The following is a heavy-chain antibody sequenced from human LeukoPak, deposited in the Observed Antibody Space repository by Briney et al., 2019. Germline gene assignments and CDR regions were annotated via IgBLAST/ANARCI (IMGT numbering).Heavy chain of an antibody. J-gene: IGHJ4*02. Sequence: GASLRLSCAASGFTFSSYAMSWVRQAPGKGLEWVSAICDSGGSTYYADSVKGRFTISRDNSKNTLYLQMNSLRAEDTAVYYCAKEWYNWNRYGPPHFDYWGQGTLVTVSS. CDR3: AKEWYNWNRYGPPHFDY. D-gene: IGHD1-20*01. V-gene: IGHV3-23*01. CDR1: GFTFSSYA. CDR2: ICDSGGST.